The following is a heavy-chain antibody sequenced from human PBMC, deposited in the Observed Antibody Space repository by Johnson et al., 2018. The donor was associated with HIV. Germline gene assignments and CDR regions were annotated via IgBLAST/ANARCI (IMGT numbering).Heavy chain of an antibody. D-gene: IGHD4/OR15-4a*01. V-gene: IGHV3-30*02. CDR2: IRYDGSNK. Sequence: QVLLVESGGGVVQPGGSLRLSCAASGFTFRSYGMHWVRQAPGKGLAWVAFIRYDGSNKHYADSVKGRFTISRDNSKNTLYLQMNSLRTEDTAVYYCAARGLWTYDAFDIWCQGTMVTVSS. CDR3: AARGLWTYDAFDI. J-gene: IGHJ3*02. CDR1: GFTFRSYG.